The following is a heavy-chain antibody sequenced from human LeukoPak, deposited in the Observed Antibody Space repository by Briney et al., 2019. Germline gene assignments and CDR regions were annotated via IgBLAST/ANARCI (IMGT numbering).Heavy chain of an antibody. CDR2: INPNSGGT. CDR1: GYTFTGYY. D-gene: IGHD2-2*02. V-gene: IGHV1-2*02. Sequence: GASVKVSCKASGYTFTGYYMHWVRQAPGQGLEWMGWINPNSGGTNYAQKFQGRVTMTRDTSISTAYMELSRLRSDDTAVYYCARDNRALGYCSSTSCYRHDAFDIWGQGTMVTVSS. CDR3: ARDNRALGYCSSTSCYRHDAFDI. J-gene: IGHJ3*02.